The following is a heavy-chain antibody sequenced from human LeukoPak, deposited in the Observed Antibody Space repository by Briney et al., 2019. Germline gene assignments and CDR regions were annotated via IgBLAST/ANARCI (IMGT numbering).Heavy chain of an antibody. CDR2: IIPIFGSA. CDR3: ARDSEVVPAAPGDY. Sequence: SPVKVSCKTYVGTFTRYAISWVRQAPGQGLEWMGGIIPIFGSANYAQKFQGRVTSPADESASTAYMELSSLRSEDTAVYYCARDSEVVPAAPGDYWGQGALVTVCS. D-gene: IGHD2-2*01. CDR1: VGTFTRYA. J-gene: IGHJ4*02. V-gene: IGHV1-69*01.